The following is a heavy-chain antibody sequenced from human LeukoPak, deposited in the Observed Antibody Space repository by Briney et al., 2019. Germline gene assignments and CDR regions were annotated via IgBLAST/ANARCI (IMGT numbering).Heavy chain of an antibody. CDR3: ARGVRELGMTNY. J-gene: IGHJ4*02. CDR1: GFTFSSYW. CDR2: INSDGSST. D-gene: IGHD7-27*01. Sequence: PGGSLRLSCAASGFTFSSYWMHWVRQAPGKGPVWVSRINSDGSSTSYADSVKGRFTISRDNAKNTLSLQMNSLRAEDTAVYYCARGVRELGMTNYWGQGTLVTVSS. V-gene: IGHV3-74*01.